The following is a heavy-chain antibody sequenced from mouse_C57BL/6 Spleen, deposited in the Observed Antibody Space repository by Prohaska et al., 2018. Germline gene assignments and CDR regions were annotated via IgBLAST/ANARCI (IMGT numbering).Heavy chain of an antibody. D-gene: IGHD2-3*01. CDR2: INPYNGGT. CDR1: GYTFTDYY. Sequence: EVQLQQSGPVLVKPGASVKMSCKASGYTFTDYYMNWVKQSHGKSLEWIGVINPYNGGTSYNQKFKGKATLTVDKSSSTAYMELNSLTSEDSAVYYCARIYDGYCVDYWGQGTTLTVSS. J-gene: IGHJ2*01. CDR3: ARIYDGYCVDY. V-gene: IGHV1-19*01.